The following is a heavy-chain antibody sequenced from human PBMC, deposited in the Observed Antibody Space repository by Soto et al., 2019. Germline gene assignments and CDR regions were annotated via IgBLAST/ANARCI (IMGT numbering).Heavy chain of an antibody. CDR3: AREDCSGGSCYFAYHHYGMDV. Sequence: QVQLVESGGGVVQPGRSLRLSCAASGFTFSSYGMHWVRQAPGKGLEWVAVIWYDGSNKYYADSVKGRFTISRDNSKNRLYLQMNSLRAEDTAVYYCAREDCSGGSCYFAYHHYGMDVWGQGTTVTVSS. CDR2: IWYDGSNK. J-gene: IGHJ6*02. CDR1: GFTFSSYG. D-gene: IGHD2-15*01. V-gene: IGHV3-33*01.